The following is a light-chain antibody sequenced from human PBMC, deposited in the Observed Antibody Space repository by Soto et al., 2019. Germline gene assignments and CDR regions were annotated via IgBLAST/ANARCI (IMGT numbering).Light chain of an antibody. Sequence: EIVMTQSPATLSVSPGEGATLSCRASQSVTNNLAWYQQKPGQGPRLLIYGASTRITGIPARFSGSGSGTEFTLTISSLQSEDFAVYYCQQYNNWPITFGPGTKVAIK. V-gene: IGKV3-15*01. CDR2: GAS. CDR3: QQYNNWPIT. J-gene: IGKJ3*01. CDR1: QSVTNN.